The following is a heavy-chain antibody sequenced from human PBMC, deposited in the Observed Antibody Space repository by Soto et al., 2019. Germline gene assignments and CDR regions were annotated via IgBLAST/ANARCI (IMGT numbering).Heavy chain of an antibody. CDR3: AGVSGSGSRDSGMDV. CDR1: GGSFSGYY. D-gene: IGHD3-10*01. V-gene: IGHV4-34*01. J-gene: IGHJ6*02. Sequence: QVQLQQWGAGLLKPSETLSLTCAVYGGSFSGYYWSWIRQPPGKGLEWIGEINHSGSTNYNPSLKSRVTISVETAKNQFSLMLSSVTAADTAVYYCAGVSGSGSRDSGMDVWGQGTTVTGSS. CDR2: INHSGST.